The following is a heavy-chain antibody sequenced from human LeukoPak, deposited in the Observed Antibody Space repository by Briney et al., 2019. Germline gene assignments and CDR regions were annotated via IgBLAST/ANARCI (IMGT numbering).Heavy chain of an antibody. Sequence: GGPLRLSCATSGFTFNSYTMSWVRQTPGKGLEWVSAIRASGGSTYYADSVKGRFTISRDNFKSTLYLQMNSLRAEDTAVYYCAKDPRGYSGYDIDYWGQGTLVTVSS. D-gene: IGHD5-12*01. J-gene: IGHJ4*02. V-gene: IGHV3-23*01. CDR1: GFTFNSYT. CDR2: IRASGGST. CDR3: AKDPRGYSGYDIDY.